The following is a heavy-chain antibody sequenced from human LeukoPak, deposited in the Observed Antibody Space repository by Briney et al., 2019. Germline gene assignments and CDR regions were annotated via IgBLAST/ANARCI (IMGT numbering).Heavy chain of an antibody. CDR2: IGTAGDT. V-gene: IGHV3-13*01. CDR1: GFTFSSYD. CDR3: ARGGRAAADYYFDY. Sequence: GGSLRLSCAASGFTFSSYDMHWVRQATGKGVEWVSAIGTAGDTYYPGSVKGRFTISRENAKNSLYLQMNSLRAGDTAVYYCARGGRAAADYYFDYWGQGTLVTVSS. J-gene: IGHJ4*02. D-gene: IGHD6-13*01.